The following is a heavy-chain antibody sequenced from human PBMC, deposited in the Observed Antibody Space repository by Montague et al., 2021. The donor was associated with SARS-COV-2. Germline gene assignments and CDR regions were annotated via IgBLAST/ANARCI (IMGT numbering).Heavy chain of an antibody. D-gene: IGHD2-15*01. CDR3: ARAQNICFIANCVNYFDL. CDR2: IFYTGSK. J-gene: IGHJ4*02. CDR1: GGSTSNYY. V-gene: IGHV4-59*01. Sequence: SETLSLTCSVSGGSTSNYYWTWIRHSPGTGLQLIGYIFYTGSKKFNPSLKTRVSMSLNASKNHFSLRLSAVTAADTARYYCARAQNICFIANCVNYFDLWGLGALVTVSS.